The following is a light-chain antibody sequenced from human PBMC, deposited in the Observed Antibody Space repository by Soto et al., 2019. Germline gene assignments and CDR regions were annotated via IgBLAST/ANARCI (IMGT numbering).Light chain of an antibody. J-gene: IGKJ1*01. CDR2: AAS. CDR1: QSISSY. CDR3: QQSYSTWT. Sequence: DIQMTQSPSYLSASVGDRVTITCRASQSISSYLNWYQQKPGKAPKLLIYAASSLQSGLPSRFSGSGSGTDFTLTISSLQPEDFATYYCQQSYSTWTFGPGTKVDIK. V-gene: IGKV1-39*01.